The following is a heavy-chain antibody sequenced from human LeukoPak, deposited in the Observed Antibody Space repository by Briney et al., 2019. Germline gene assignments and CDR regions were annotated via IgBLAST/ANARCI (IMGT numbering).Heavy chain of an antibody. D-gene: IGHD3-22*01. CDR1: GLTFDDYA. CDR2: ISWNSGSI. Sequence: PGGSLRLSCAASGLTFDDYAMHWVRQAPGKGLEWVSGISWNSGSIGYADSVKGRFTVSRDNAKNSLYLQMNSLRAEDTALYYCAKGSYYDSSGYSDYWGQGTLVTVSS. CDR3: AKGSYYDSSGYSDY. J-gene: IGHJ4*02. V-gene: IGHV3-9*01.